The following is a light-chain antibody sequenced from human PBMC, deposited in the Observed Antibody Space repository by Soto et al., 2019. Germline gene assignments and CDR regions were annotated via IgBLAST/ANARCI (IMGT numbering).Light chain of an antibody. CDR1: QGIRND. J-gene: IGKJ1*01. CDR3: QQYNNWPQT. CDR2: AAS. Sequence: AIQMTQSPSSLSASVGDRVTITCRASQGIRNDLGWYQQKPGQAPKLLIFAASSLQVGVPSRFSGSGSGTDFTLTITSLQSEDFAVYYCQQYNNWPQTFGQGTKGDIK. V-gene: IGKV1-6*01.